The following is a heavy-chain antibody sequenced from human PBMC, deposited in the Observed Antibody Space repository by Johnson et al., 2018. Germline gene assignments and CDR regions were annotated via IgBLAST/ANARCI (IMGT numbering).Heavy chain of an antibody. CDR3: ASGRIVGYYYYYYIDV. Sequence: QVQLVQSGGGVVQPGKSLRLSCAASGFSIRNYAMHWVRQAPGKGLEWVALISYDGRNKDYGDSVKGRFTISRDNSKNTLYLQMNSLRAEDTAVYYCASGRIVGYYYYYYIDVWGKGTTVTVSS. CDR2: ISYDGRNK. V-gene: IGHV3-30*07. CDR1: GFSIRNYA. J-gene: IGHJ6*03. D-gene: IGHD2-15*01.